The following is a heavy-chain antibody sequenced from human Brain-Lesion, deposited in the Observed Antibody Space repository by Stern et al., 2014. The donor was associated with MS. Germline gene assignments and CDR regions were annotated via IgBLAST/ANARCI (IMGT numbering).Heavy chain of an antibody. J-gene: IGHJ5*02. D-gene: IGHD2-15*01. V-gene: IGHV4-39*01. Sequence: QVQLVQSGPGLVKPSETLSLTCTVDGGSVSSTSYAWAWIRQPPGKGLEWIGTIYYSGNTYYSPSLQSRLTLSLDTSKNQFSLQLRLVTAADTAVYYCAGEEDIRYCSGGSCTGNWFDPWGQGTLVTVSS. CDR2: IYYSGNT. CDR1: GGSVSSTSYA. CDR3: AGEEDIRYCSGGSCTGNWFDP.